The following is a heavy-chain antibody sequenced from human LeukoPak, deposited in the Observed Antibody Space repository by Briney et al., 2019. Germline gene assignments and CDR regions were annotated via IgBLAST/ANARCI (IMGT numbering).Heavy chain of an antibody. D-gene: IGHD4-23*01. Sequence: SETLSLTCTVSGDSISSDSYYWDWIRQPPGRGLEWIGDIYYGGNTYYNPSLASRVTISVDTSKNQFSLRLSSVTAADTAVYYCARRGNTGRSFDYWGQGTLVIVSS. CDR2: IYYGGNT. J-gene: IGHJ4*02. V-gene: IGHV4-39*01. CDR3: ARRGNTGRSFDY. CDR1: GDSISSDSYY.